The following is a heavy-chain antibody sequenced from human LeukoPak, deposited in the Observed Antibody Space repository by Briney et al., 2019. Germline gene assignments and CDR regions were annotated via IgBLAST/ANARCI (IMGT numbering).Heavy chain of an antibody. CDR1: GFTVSSNY. D-gene: IGHD2-15*01. CDR2: IYSGGST. V-gene: IGHV3-66*01. J-gene: IGHJ4*02. CDR3: ARWGNLGGYCSGGSCYYVDY. Sequence: GGSLRLSCAASGFTVSSNYMSWVRQAPGKGLEWVSVIYSGGSTYYADSVKGRFTISRDNAKNSLYLQMNSLRAEDTAVYYCARWGNLGGYCSGGSCYYVDYWGQGTLVTVSS.